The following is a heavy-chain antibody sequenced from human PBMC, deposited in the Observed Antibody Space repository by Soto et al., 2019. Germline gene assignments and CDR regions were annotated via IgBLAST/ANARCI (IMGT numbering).Heavy chain of an antibody. J-gene: IGHJ3*01. CDR3: ARVSFLAPVTGAEIFDF. CDR2: VNPNSDDT. Sequence: QVQLVQSGAEVKKPGASVKVSCKASGYSFTSYDMNWVRQAPGQELEWMGWVNPNSDDTDYAQKFQDRVTMTTDTSIRTAYMELSSLRSEDTAVYYCARVSFLAPVTGAEIFDFWGQGTMVTVSS. V-gene: IGHV1-8*01. CDR1: GYSFTSYD. D-gene: IGHD2-21*02.